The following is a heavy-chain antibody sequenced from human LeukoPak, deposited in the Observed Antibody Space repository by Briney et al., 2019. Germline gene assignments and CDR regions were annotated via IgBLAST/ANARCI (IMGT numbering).Heavy chain of an antibody. CDR2: IKQDGSEK. Sequence: PGGSLRLSCVASGFTFSNYWMSWVRQAPGKGLEWVANIKQDGSEKYYVDSVKGRFTISRDNARNSLYLQMNSLRAEDTAVYHCARAEGSYDFWSGYYNWFDPWGQGTLVTVSS. J-gene: IGHJ5*02. V-gene: IGHV3-7*03. CDR1: GFTFSNYW. CDR3: ARAEGSYDFWSGYYNWFDP. D-gene: IGHD3-3*01.